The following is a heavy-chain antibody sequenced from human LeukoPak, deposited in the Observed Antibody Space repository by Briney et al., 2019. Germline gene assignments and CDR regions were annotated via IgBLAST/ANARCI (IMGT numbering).Heavy chain of an antibody. D-gene: IGHD6-6*01. Sequence: PSETLSLTCTVSGDSISSSSYYWGWIRQPPGKGLEWIGYIYYSGSTNYNPSLKSRVTISVDTSKNQFSLKLSSVTAADTAVYYCAGSRGYSSSSYFDYWGQGTLVTVSS. J-gene: IGHJ4*02. CDR3: AGSRGYSSSSYFDY. CDR1: GDSISSSSYY. V-gene: IGHV4-61*05. CDR2: IYYSGST.